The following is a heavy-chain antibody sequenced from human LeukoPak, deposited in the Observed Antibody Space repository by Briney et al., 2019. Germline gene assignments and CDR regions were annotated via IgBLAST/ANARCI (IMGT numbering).Heavy chain of an antibody. CDR2: IKPNTGGT. D-gene: IGHD4-11*01. CDR3: ARKLRDYNNYYYGMDV. V-gene: IGHV1-2*06. CDR1: GYSFTDYY. Sequence: ASVKVSCKASGYSFTDYYIHWVRQAPGQGLEWMGRIKPNTGGTNYAQKFQGRVTMTGDTSISTAYMELSSLRSDDTAVYFCARKLRDYNNYYYGMDVWGRGTTVTVTS. J-gene: IGHJ6*02.